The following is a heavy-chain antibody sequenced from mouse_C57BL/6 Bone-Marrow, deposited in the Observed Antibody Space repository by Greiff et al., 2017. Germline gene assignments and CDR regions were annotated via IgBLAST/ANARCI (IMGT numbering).Heavy chain of an antibody. CDR1: GYTFTSYG. V-gene: IGHV1-81*01. CDR3: ARMAY. Sequence: VKLVESGAELARPGASVKLSCKASGYTFTSYGISWVKQRTGQGLEWIGEIYPRSGNTYYNEKFKGKATLTADTSSSTAYMELRSLTSEDSAVYFCARMAYWGQGTLVTVSA. J-gene: IGHJ4*01. CDR2: IYPRSGNT.